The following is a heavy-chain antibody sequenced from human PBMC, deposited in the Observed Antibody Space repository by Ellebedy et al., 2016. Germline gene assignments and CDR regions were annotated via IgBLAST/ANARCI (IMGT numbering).Heavy chain of an antibody. V-gene: IGHV4-39*06. J-gene: IGHJ5*02. Sequence: SETLSLICTVSDGSITRRNYYWAWIRQTPGKGLEWIGSISQSGGAYYNPSLKTRLTLSLATSKYHFTHKVTSVTAADTAVYSCARGAPATTTTIDTHNWFDPWGRGTLVTVSS. D-gene: IGHD2-2*01. CDR1: DGSITRRNYY. CDR2: ISQSGGA. CDR3: ARGAPATTTTIDTHNWFDP.